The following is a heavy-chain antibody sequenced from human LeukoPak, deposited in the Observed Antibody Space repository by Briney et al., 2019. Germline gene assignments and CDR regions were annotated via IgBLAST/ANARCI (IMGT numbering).Heavy chain of an antibody. CDR3: ARQSTIAAARIDP. CDR2: IYYSGST. Sequence: SETLSLTCAVSGGSIRNSSFYWGWIRQPPGRGLEWIGNIYYSGSTYYSPSLKSRVTVSVDTSKNQFSLKLSSVTAADTAVYYCARQSTIAAARIDPWGQGTLVTVSS. J-gene: IGHJ5*02. V-gene: IGHV4-39*01. D-gene: IGHD6-25*01. CDR1: GGSIRNSSFY.